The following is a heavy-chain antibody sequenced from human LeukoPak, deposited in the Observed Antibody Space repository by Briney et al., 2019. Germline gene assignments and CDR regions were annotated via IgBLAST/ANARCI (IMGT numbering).Heavy chain of an antibody. D-gene: IGHD4-17*01. V-gene: IGHV3-64D*06. CDR1: GFTFSSYA. CDR2: ISSNGGST. Sequence: GGSLRLSCSASGFTFSSYAMHWVRQAPGKGLEYVSAISSNGGSTYYADSVKGRFTISRDNSKNTLYLQMSSLRAEDTAVYYCARDRHGDYSEYFQHWGQGTLVTVSS. CDR3: ARDRHGDYSEYFQH. J-gene: IGHJ1*01.